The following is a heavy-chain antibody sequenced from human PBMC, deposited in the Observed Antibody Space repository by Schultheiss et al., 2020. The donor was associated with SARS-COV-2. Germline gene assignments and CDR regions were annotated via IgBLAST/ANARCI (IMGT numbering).Heavy chain of an antibody. Sequence: SETLSLTCTVSGGSISSYYWSWIRQPAGKGLEWIGRIYTSGSTNYNPFLKSRVTISVDTSKNQFSLKLSSVTAADTAVYYCARHRHDSNLPSPVASFDIWGQGTMVTVSS. CDR1: GGSISSYY. CDR2: IYTSGST. CDR3: ARHRHDSNLPSPVASFDI. J-gene: IGHJ3*02. V-gene: IGHV4-4*07. D-gene: IGHD3-22*01.